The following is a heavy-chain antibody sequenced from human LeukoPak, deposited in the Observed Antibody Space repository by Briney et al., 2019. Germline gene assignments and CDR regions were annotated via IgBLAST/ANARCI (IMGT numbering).Heavy chain of an antibody. D-gene: IGHD4-17*01. Sequence: GGSLRLSCAASEFSVGSNYMTWVRQAPGKGLEWVSLIYSGGSTYYADSVKGRFTISRDNAKNSVYLQMNSLRVEDTAVYYCARDRRPHQPYGDYWVDWGQGTLVTVSS. J-gene: IGHJ4*02. CDR1: EFSVGSNY. CDR2: IYSGGST. V-gene: IGHV3-66*01. CDR3: ARDRRPHQPYGDYWVD.